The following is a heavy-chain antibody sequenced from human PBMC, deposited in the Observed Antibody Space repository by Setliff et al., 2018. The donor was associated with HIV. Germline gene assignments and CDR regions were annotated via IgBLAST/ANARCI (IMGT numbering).Heavy chain of an antibody. CDR1: GAPISSYY. J-gene: IGHJ5*02. CDR2: ISHSGNT. D-gene: IGHD1-26*01. CDR3: ARSTVGAGASFP. Sequence: SETLSLTCKVSGAPISSYYWNWIRQPPGKGLEWIGCISHSGNTNFNPSLNSRVTISLDTSKNQFSLRLTSLTAADTAIYYCARSTVGAGASFPWGRGILVTVS. V-gene: IGHV4-59*12.